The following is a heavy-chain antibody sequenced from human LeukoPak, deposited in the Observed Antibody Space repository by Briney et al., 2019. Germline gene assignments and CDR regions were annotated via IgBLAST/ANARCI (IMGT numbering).Heavy chain of an antibody. J-gene: IGHJ4*02. CDR2: ISAYNGNT. CDR1: GYTFTSYG. CDR3: ARDPVEYSSSWYELYY. D-gene: IGHD6-13*01. V-gene: IGHV1-18*01. Sequence: EASVKVSCKASGYTFTSYGISWVRQAPGQGLEWMGWISAYNGNTNYAQKLQGRVTMTTVTSTSTAYMELRSLRSDDTAVYYCARDPVEYSSSWYELYYWGQGTLVTVSS.